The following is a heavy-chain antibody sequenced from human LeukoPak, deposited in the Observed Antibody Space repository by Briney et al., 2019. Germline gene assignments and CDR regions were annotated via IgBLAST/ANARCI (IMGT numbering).Heavy chain of an antibody. V-gene: IGHV3-30*02. CDR3: AKGALWFGEYYYYMDV. CDR1: GFTFSSYW. J-gene: IGHJ6*03. Sequence: PGGSLRHSCAASGFTFSSYWMSWVRQAPGKGLEWVAFIRYDGSNKYYADSVKGRFTISRDNSKNTLYLQMNSLRAEDTAVYYCAKGALWFGEYYYYMDVWGKGTTVTISS. D-gene: IGHD3-10*01. CDR2: IRYDGSNK.